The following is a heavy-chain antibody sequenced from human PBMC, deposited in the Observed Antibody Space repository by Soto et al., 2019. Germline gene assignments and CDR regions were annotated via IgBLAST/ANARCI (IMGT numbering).Heavy chain of an antibody. V-gene: IGHV1-69*13. CDR3: ARQYYYDSSGYYYGWFDP. J-gene: IGHJ5*02. Sequence: SVKVSCKXSGGTFSSYAISWVRQAPGQGLEWMGGIIPIFGTANYAQKFQGRVTITADESTSTAYMELSSLRSEDTAVYYCARQYYYDSSGYYYGWFDPWGQGTLVTVSS. D-gene: IGHD3-22*01. CDR2: IIPIFGTA. CDR1: GGTFSSYA.